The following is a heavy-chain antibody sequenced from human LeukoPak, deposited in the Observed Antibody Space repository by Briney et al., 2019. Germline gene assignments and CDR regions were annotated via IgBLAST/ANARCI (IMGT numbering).Heavy chain of an antibody. CDR1: GGSFSGYY. V-gene: IGHV4-34*01. Sequence: SETLSLTCAVYGGSFSGYYWSWIRQPPGKGLEWIGEINHSGSTNYNPSLKSRVTISVDTSKNQFSLKLSSVTAADTAVYYCARPLITGTTYDAFDIWGQGTMVTVSS. CDR2: INHSGST. J-gene: IGHJ3*02. D-gene: IGHD1-20*01. CDR3: ARPLITGTTYDAFDI.